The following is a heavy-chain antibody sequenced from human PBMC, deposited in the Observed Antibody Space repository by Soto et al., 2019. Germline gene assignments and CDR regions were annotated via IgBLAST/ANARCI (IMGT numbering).Heavy chain of an antibody. CDR3: ARDSGNTWIQLWSPPDY. D-gene: IGHD5-18*01. Sequence: QVQLVQSGAEVKKPGASVKVSCKASGYTFTSYAMHWVRQAPGQRLEWMGWINAGNGNTKYSQKFQGRVTITRDTSASTAYMELSSLRSEDTAVYYCARDSGNTWIQLWSPPDYWGQGTLVTVSS. CDR2: INAGNGNT. J-gene: IGHJ4*02. V-gene: IGHV1-3*01. CDR1: GYTFTSYA.